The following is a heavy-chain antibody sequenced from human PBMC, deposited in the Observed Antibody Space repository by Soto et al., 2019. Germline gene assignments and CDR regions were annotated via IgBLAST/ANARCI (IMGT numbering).Heavy chain of an antibody. CDR1: GFTFSSYG. V-gene: IGHV3-30*18. CDR2: ISYDGSNK. CDR3: AKDPSLLAGIEWYFDY. D-gene: IGHD5-12*01. Sequence: QVQLVESGGGVVQPGRSLRLSCAASGFTFSSYGMHWIRQAPGKGLEWVAVISYDGSNKYYADSVKGRFTISRDNSKNTLYLQMNSLRAEDTAVYYCAKDPSLLAGIEWYFDYWGQGTLVTVSS. J-gene: IGHJ4*02.